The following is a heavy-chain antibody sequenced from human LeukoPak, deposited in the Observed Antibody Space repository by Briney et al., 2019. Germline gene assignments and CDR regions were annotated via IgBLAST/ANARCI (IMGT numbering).Heavy chain of an antibody. CDR3: ARVTDSYGHHPFDY. CDR2: IYYSGST. CDR1: GGSISSYY. J-gene: IGHJ4*02. D-gene: IGHD1-14*01. Sequence: SETLSLTCTVSGGSISSYYWSWIRQPPGKGLEWIGYIYYSGSTNYNPSLKSRVTISVDTSKNQFSLKLSSVTAADTAVYYCARVTDSYGHHPFDYWGREPWSPSPQ. V-gene: IGHV4-59*01.